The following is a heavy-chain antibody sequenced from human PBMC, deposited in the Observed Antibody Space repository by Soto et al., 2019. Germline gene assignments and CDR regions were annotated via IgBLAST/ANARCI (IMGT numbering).Heavy chain of an antibody. CDR3: ARIHWTQSSLDY. V-gene: IGHV4-30-2*01. CDR1: GGSIDSGAYS. J-gene: IGHJ4*02. D-gene: IGHD6-19*01. CDR2: VSHSGTA. Sequence: PSETLSLTCAVSGGSIDSGAYSLSWNRQPPGKGLEWIGYVSHSGTAYSIPSLNGRLTLSVDSSQTQFSLKLTSVTAADSAVYYCARIHWTQSSLDYWGRGILVTVSS.